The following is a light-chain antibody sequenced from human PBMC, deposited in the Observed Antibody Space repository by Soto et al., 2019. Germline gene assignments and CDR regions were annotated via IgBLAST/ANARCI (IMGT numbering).Light chain of an antibody. Sequence: EIVLTQSPGTLSLSPGERATLSCRASQSVSSSYLAWYQQKPGQAPRLLIYDASSRATGIPDRFSGSGSGTNFTHTISRLEPEDFAVYYCQQYGNSPRTFGQGTKVEIK. J-gene: IGKJ1*01. CDR1: QSVSSSY. CDR3: QQYGNSPRT. V-gene: IGKV3-20*01. CDR2: DAS.